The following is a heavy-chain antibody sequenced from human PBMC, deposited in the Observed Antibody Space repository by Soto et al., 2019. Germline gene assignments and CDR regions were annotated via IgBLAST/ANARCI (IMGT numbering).Heavy chain of an antibody. CDR3: ARGYHCSGGSCYSSWFDP. J-gene: IGHJ5*02. CDR2: MNPNSGNT. Sequence: ASVKVSCKASGYTFTSYDINWVRQATGQGLEWMGWMNPNSGNTGYAQKFQGRVTMTRNTSISTAYMELMSLRSEDTAVYYCARGYHCSGGSCYSSWFDPWGQGTLVTVSS. V-gene: IGHV1-8*01. D-gene: IGHD2-15*01. CDR1: GYTFTSYD.